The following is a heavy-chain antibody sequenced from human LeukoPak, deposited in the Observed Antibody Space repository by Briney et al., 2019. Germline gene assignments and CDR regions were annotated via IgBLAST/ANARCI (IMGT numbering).Heavy chain of an antibody. CDR1: GGTFSRFA. Sequence: SVKVSCKASGGTFSRFAISWVRQAPGHGLEWMGRIIPILDIANHAQKFQGRVTITADKSTGTAFMDLNSLRSEDTAVYYCARGTAQGNDILGYWGQGTLVTVSS. CDR2: IIPILDIA. J-gene: IGHJ4*02. V-gene: IGHV1-69*04. CDR3: ARGTAQGNDILGY. D-gene: IGHD1-1*01.